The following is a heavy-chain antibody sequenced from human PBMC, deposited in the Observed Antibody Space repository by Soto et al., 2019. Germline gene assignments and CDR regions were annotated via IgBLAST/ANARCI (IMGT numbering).Heavy chain of an antibody. CDR1: GYTFTSYA. V-gene: IGHV1-3*01. Sequence: ASVKVSCKASGYTFTSYAMHWLRQAPGQRLEWMGWINAGNGNTKYSQKFQGRVTITRDTSASTAYMELSSLRSEDTAVYYCETYYYDSSGYNDYWGQGTLVTVSS. CDR2: INAGNGNT. D-gene: IGHD3-22*01. CDR3: ETYYYDSSGYNDY. J-gene: IGHJ4*02.